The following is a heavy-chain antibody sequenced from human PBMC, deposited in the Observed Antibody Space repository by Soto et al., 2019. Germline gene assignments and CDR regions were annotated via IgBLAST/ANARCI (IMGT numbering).Heavy chain of an antibody. D-gene: IGHD2-15*01. V-gene: IGHV5-10-1*01. CDR3: ARHGDCSGGSCYHSSPYYYGMDV. J-gene: IGHJ6*02. Sequence: GESLKISCKGSGYSFTSYWISWVRQMPWKCLEWMWIIDPSDSYTNYSPSFQGHVTISADKSISTAYLQWSSLKASDTAMYYCARHGDCSGGSCYHSSPYYYGMDVWGQGTTVTVSS. CDR2: IDPSDSYT. CDR1: GYSFTSYW.